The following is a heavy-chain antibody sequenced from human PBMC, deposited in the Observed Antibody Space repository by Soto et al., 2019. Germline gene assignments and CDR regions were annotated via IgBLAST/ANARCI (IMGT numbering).Heavy chain of an antibody. J-gene: IGHJ6*02. D-gene: IGHD4-17*01. V-gene: IGHV4-31*03. CDR1: GGSISSGGYY. CDR3: ARPRGRFTTVVTRGDGMDV. CDR2: IYYSGST. Sequence: SETLSLTCTVSGGSISSGGYYWSWIRQHPGKGLEWIGYIYYSGSTNYNPSLKSRVTISVDTSKNQFSLKLSSVTAADTAVYYCARPRGRFTTVVTRGDGMDVWGQGTTVTVSS.